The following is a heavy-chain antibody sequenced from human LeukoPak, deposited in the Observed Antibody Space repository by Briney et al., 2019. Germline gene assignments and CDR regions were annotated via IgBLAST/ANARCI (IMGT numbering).Heavy chain of an antibody. D-gene: IGHD2-2*02. J-gene: IGHJ4*02. V-gene: IGHV1-69*04. Sequence: ASVTVSCKASGGTSSSYAISWVRQAPGQGLEWMGRIIPIFGIANYAQKFQGRVTITADKSTSTAYMELSSLRSEDTAVYYCARDLSYNYFDYWGQGTLVTVSS. CDR2: IIPIFGIA. CDR3: ARDLSYNYFDY. CDR1: GGTSSSYA.